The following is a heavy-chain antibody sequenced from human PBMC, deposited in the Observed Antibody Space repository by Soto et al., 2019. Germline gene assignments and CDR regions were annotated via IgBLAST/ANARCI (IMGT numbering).Heavy chain of an antibody. CDR1: GFTFSNAW. J-gene: IGHJ6*02. CDR2: IKSKTDGGTT. V-gene: IGHV3-15*01. Sequence: PGGSLRLSCAASGFTFSNAWMSWVRQAPGKGLEWVGRIKSKTDGGTTDYAAPVKGRFTISRDDSKNTLYLQMNSLKTEDTAVYYCTTDYDILTGYYNVGYYYYGMDVWGQGTTVTVSS. D-gene: IGHD3-9*01. CDR3: TTDYDILTGYYNVGYYYYGMDV.